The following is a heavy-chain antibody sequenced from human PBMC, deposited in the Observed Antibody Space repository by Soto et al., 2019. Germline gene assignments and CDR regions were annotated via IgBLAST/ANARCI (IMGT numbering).Heavy chain of an antibody. CDR2: ISYDGSSK. CDR1: GFSFSNYG. D-gene: IGHD2-8*01. J-gene: IGHJ4*02. CDR3: SKDRRGGRAVLDS. V-gene: IGHV3-30*18. Sequence: PGGSLRLSCAASGFSFSNYGMHWVRQAPGKGLEWVAVISYDGSSKYHADSVKGRFTISRDNSKNTLHPQMNSLRAEDTAVYYCSKDRRGGRAVLDSWGQRTPVTVSS.